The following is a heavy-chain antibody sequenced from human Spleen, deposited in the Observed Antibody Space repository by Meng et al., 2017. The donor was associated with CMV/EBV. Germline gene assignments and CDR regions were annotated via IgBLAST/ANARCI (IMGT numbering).Heavy chain of an antibody. Sequence: SETLSLTCAVYGGSLNGYYWSWIRQPPGKGLEWIGEVSHSGTTNYNPSLKSRVTISVDTSENQFSLKLSSVTAADTAVYYCASRYNYYDSSGYYYRWAFDIWGQGTMVTVSS. CDR2: VSHSGTT. CDR1: GGSLNGYY. D-gene: IGHD3-22*01. V-gene: IGHV4-34*01. J-gene: IGHJ3*02. CDR3: ASRYNYYDSSGYYYRWAFDI.